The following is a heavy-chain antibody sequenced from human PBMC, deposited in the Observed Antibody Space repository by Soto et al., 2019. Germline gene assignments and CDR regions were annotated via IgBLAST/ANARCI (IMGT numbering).Heavy chain of an antibody. CDR3: ARSGVAALDS. Sequence: EGQLVESGGGLVKPGGSLRLSCAASGFTFRDYSLNWVRQAPGKGLEWVSSITSKSTYIYYADSVKGRFTISRDNAKSSLYLQMDSLRADDTAVYFCARSGVAALDSWGQGTLVTVSS. CDR1: GFTFRDYS. J-gene: IGHJ5*01. CDR2: ITSKSTYI. V-gene: IGHV3-21*06. D-gene: IGHD2-8*01.